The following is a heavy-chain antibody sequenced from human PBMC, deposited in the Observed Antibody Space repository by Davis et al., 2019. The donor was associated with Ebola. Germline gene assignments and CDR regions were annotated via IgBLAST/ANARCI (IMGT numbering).Heavy chain of an antibody. CDR1: GGTFSSYA. CDR3: AREVGDGGNGGYYYYGMDV. J-gene: IGHJ6*02. D-gene: IGHD4-23*01. Sequence: AASVKVSCKASGGTFSSYAISWVRQAPGQGLEWMGGIIPIFGTANYAQKFQGRVTITADESTSTAYMELSSLRSEDTAVYYCAREVGDGGNGGYYYYGMDVWGQGTTVTVSS. CDR2: IIPIFGTA. V-gene: IGHV1-69*13.